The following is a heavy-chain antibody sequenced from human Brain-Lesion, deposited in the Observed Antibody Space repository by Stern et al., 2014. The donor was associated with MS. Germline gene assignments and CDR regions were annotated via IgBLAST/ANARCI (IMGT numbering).Heavy chain of an antibody. D-gene: IGHD3-3*01. V-gene: IGHV1-2*02. CDR2: INPNTGYT. CDR3: ARDQRGITIFGVVTDYYYLGMDV. J-gene: IGHJ6*02. Sequence: QLVQSGAEVMKPGASLKVSCTTSGYIFTVYYIHWVRQAPGQGLEWMAWINPNTGYTMYAQTVQGKITISRDTSSNTAYRAQSSLTSDDTAVYYCARDQRGITIFGVVTDYYYLGMDVWGQGTTVTVSS. CDR1: GYIFTVYY.